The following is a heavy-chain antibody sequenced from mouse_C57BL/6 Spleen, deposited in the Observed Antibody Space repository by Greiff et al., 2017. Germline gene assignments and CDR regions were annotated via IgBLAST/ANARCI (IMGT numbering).Heavy chain of an antibody. CDR3: ARQGVNYAMDY. CDR2: ISSGSSTI. V-gene: IGHV5-17*01. CDR1: GFTFSDYG. D-gene: IGHD2-2*01. Sequence: EVQVVESGGGLVKPGGSLKLSCAASGFTFSDYGMHWVRQAPEKGLEWVAYISSGSSTIYYADTVKGRFTISRDNAKNTLFLQMTSLRSEDTAMYYCARQGVNYAMDYWGQGTSVTVSS. J-gene: IGHJ4*01.